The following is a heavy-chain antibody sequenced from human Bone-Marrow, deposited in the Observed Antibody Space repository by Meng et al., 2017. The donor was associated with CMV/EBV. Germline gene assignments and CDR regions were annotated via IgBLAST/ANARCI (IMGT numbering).Heavy chain of an antibody. CDR2: ISGSGSHA. V-gene: IGHV3-21*04. Sequence: GESLKASWAASGFTFSGYSMNWVRQAPGKGLEWVSSISGSGSHAYYADSVKGRFTMSRDKAKNSLYLQMNSLRAEGTAVYYCARAVGSDWNPLDTRGQGALVTVSS. J-gene: IGHJ5*02. CDR1: GFTFSGYS. D-gene: IGHD1-1*01. CDR3: ARAVGSDWNPLDT.